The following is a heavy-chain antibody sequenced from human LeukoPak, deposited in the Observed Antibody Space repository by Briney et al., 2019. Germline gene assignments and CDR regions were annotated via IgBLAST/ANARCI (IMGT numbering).Heavy chain of an antibody. J-gene: IGHJ6*02. CDR3: ARGLTDYYYYYGMDV. CDR2: INHSGST. Sequence: SETLSLTCAVYGGSFSGYYWSWILQPPGKGLEWIGEINHSGSTNYNPSLKSRVTISVDTSKNQFSLKLSSVTAADTAVYYCARGLTDYYYYYGMDVWGQGTTVTVSS. V-gene: IGHV4-34*01. CDR1: GGSFSGYY.